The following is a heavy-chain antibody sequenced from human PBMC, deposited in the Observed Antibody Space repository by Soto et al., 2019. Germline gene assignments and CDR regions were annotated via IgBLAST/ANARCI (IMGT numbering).Heavy chain of an antibody. D-gene: IGHD3-16*02. Sequence: SETLSLTCTVSGGSISSYYWSWIRQPPGKGMEWIGYIYYSGSTNYNPSLKSRVTISVDTSKNQFSLKLSSVTAADTAVYYCARHRDPGYYDFIWGSYRFGAFDIWGQGTMVTVSS. V-gene: IGHV4-59*08. CDR1: GGSISSYY. J-gene: IGHJ3*02. CDR2: IYYSGST. CDR3: ARHRDPGYYDFIWGSYRFGAFDI.